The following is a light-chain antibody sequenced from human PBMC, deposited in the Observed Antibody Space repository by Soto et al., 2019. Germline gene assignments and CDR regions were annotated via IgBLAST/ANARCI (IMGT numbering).Light chain of an antibody. V-gene: IGLV2-11*01. CDR2: DVT. J-gene: IGLJ1*01. CDR1: SSDVGGYYY. Sequence: HSALTQPRSVSGSPGQSGTISCTGTSSDVGGYYYVSWYQQHPGKAPKLMIYDVTKRPSGVPDRFSGSKSGNTASLTISGLQAEDEADYSCCSYAGRYTFVCGTGTKLTVL. CDR3: CSYAGRYTFV.